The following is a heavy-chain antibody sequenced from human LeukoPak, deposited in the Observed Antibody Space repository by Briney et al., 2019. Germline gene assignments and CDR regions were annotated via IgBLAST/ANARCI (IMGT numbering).Heavy chain of an antibody. J-gene: IGHJ4*02. CDR2: ISAYNGNT. D-gene: IGHD4-17*01. CDR3: ATRRYGDYYFDY. CDR1: GYSFTSHY. Sequence: ASVKVSCKASGYSFTSHYMHWVRQAPGQGLEWMGWISAYNGNTNYAQKLQGRVTMTTDTSTSTAYMELRSLRSDDTAVYYCATRRYGDYYFDYWGQGTLVTVSS. V-gene: IGHV1-18*04.